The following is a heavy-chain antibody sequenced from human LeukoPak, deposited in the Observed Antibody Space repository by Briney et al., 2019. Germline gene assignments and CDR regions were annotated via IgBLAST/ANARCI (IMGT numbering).Heavy chain of an antibody. D-gene: IGHD2-21*02. CDR1: GFTFSSYA. V-gene: IGHV3-30-3*01. CDR3: ARGGDWTFDY. J-gene: IGHJ4*02. CDR2: ISYDGSNK. Sequence: GRSLRLPCAASGFTFSSYAMHWVRQAPGKGLEWVAVISYDGSNKYYADSVKGRFTISRDNAKNSLYLQMNSLRAEDTATYYCARGGDWTFDYWGPGTLATVPS.